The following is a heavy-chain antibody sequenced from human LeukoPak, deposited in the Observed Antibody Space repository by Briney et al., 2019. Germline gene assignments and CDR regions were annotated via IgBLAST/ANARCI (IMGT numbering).Heavy chain of an antibody. CDR2: ISNDGSRK. J-gene: IGHJ4*02. D-gene: IGHD3-16*02. CDR1: GFTFSRHG. CDR3: ARGTAGYHSSYFDY. Sequence: PGGSLRLSCAPSGFTFSRHGMHWVRQAPGKGLEWVAIISNDGSRKYYAHSVEGRFTISRDNSKNTLYLQMDSLRAEDTAVYYCARGTAGYHSSYFDYWGQGTLVTVSS. V-gene: IGHV3-30*03.